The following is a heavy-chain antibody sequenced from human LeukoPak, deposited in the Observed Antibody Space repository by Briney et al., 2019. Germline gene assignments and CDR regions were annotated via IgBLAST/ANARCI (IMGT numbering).Heavy chain of an antibody. CDR1: GFTFSSYG. CDR3: AKGGYSSGWFCSDFDY. D-gene: IGHD6-19*01. Sequence: GGSLRLSCAASGFTFSSYGMHWVRQAPGKGLEWVSAISGSGGSTYYADSVKGRFTISRDMSKNTLYLQMNSLRAEDTAVYYCAKGGYSSGWFCSDFDYWGQGTLVTVSS. J-gene: IGHJ4*02. V-gene: IGHV3-23*01. CDR2: ISGSGGST.